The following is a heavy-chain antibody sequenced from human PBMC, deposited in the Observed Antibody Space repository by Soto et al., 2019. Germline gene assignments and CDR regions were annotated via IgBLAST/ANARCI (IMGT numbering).Heavy chain of an antibody. Sequence: GGSLRLSCAASGFTFSSYGMHWVRQAPGKGLEWVAVISYDGSNKYYADSVKGRFTISRDNSKNTLYQQMNSLRAEDTAVYYCAKDRTGITMVRGVILPYYYGMDVWGQGTTVTVSS. CDR3: AKDRTGITMVRGVILPYYYGMDV. CDR1: GFTFSSYG. V-gene: IGHV3-30*18. J-gene: IGHJ6*02. D-gene: IGHD3-10*01. CDR2: ISYDGSNK.